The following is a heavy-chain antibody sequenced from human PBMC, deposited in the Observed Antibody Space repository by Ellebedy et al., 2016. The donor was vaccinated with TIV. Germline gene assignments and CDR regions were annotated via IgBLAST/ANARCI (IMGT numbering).Heavy chain of an antibody. CDR3: LRYCSSTNCYGNDDAFDI. Sequence: GGSLRLXCAASGFTFSSYGMSWVRQAPGKGLEWVSAISGSGISTYYADSVKGRLTISRDNSKNTLYLQMNSLRVEDTAVYYCLRYCSSTNCYGNDDAFDIWGQGTMVTVSS. D-gene: IGHD2-2*01. CDR1: GFTFSSYG. J-gene: IGHJ3*02. V-gene: IGHV3-23*01. CDR2: ISGSGIST.